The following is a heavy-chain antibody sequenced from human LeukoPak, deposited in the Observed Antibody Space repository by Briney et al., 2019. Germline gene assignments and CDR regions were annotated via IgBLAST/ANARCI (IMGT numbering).Heavy chain of an antibody. D-gene: IGHD5-24*01. CDR3: ARALDGYNSFDY. CDR1: GYTFTGYY. CDR2: INPNSGGT. Sequence: ASVKVSCKASGYTFTGYYMHWVRQAPGQGLEWMGWINPNSGGTNYAQKFQGRVTMTRDTFISTAYMELSRLRSDDTAVYYCARALDGYNSFDYGGQGTLVTVSS. J-gene: IGHJ4*02. V-gene: IGHV1-2*02.